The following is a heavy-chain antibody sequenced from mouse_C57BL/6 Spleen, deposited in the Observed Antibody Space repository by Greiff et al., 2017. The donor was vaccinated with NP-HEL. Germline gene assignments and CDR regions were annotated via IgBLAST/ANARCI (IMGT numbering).Heavy chain of an antibody. Sequence: QVQLQQSGAELVRPGASVTLSCKASGYTFTDYEMHWVKQTPVHGLEWIGAIDPETGGTAYNQKFKGKAILTADKSSSTAYMELRSLTSEDSAVYNCTRPLITTVVATDYWGQGTTLTVSS. D-gene: IGHD1-1*01. V-gene: IGHV1-15*01. J-gene: IGHJ2*01. CDR2: IDPETGGT. CDR3: TRPLITTVVATDY. CDR1: GYTFTDYE.